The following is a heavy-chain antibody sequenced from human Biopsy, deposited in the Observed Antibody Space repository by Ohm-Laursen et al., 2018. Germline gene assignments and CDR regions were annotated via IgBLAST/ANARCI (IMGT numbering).Heavy chain of an antibody. J-gene: IGHJ3*01. D-gene: IGHD1-1*01. Sequence: PSQTLSLTCTVSGGSITDDYRSWIRQSPGKGLEWIGFISKGGDTTYNPSLRGRVAISVDTSKNQSSLKLSSVTAADTAIFFCARLYRLDDYWNDDPPDAFDVWGQGTRVTVSS. V-gene: IGHV4-59*01. CDR2: ISKGGDT. CDR3: ARLYRLDDYWNDDPPDAFDV. CDR1: GGSITDDY.